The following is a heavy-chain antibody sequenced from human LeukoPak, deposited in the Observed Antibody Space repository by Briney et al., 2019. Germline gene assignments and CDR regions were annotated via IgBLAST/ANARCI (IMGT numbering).Heavy chain of an antibody. CDR1: GFAFSSYS. D-gene: IGHD1-1*01. CDR3: AKMVTGFPNWFDP. J-gene: IGHJ5*02. CDR2: ISSSSSYI. V-gene: IGHV3-21*04. Sequence: PGGSLRLSCAASGFAFSSYSMNWVRQAPGKGLEWVSSISSSSSYIYYADSVKGRFTISRDNSENTLYLQMNSLRAEDTAVYYCAKMVTGFPNWFDPWGQGTLVTVSS.